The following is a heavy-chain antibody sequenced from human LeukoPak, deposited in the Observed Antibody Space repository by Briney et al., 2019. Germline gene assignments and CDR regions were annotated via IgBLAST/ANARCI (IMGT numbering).Heavy chain of an antibody. J-gene: IGHJ5*02. CDR3: ARVLRYCSSTSCYSWFDP. Sequence: SETLSLTCTVSGGSISSYYWSWIRQPPVKGLEWIGYIYTSGSTNYNPSLKSRVTISVDTSKNQFSLKLSSVTAADTAVYYCARVLRYCSSTSCYSWFDPWGQGTLVTVSS. CDR2: IYTSGST. V-gene: IGHV4-4*09. CDR1: GGSISSYY. D-gene: IGHD2-2*02.